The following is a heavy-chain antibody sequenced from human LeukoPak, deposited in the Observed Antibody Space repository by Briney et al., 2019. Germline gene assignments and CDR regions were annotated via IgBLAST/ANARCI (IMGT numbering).Heavy chain of an antibody. V-gene: IGHV4-59*01. Sequence: SETLSLTCTVSGGSISSYYWSWMRQPPGKGLEWIGFIYYSGSGSTNYNPSLKSRVTISVDTSKNQFSLKLSSVTAADTAVYYCARDRGGYSYGPDFDSWGQGTLVTVSS. CDR2: IYYSGSGST. CDR1: GGSISSYY. J-gene: IGHJ4*02. CDR3: ARDRGGYSYGPDFDS. D-gene: IGHD5-18*01.